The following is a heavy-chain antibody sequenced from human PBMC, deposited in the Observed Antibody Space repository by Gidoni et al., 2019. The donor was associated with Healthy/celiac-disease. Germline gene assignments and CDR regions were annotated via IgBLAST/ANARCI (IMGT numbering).Heavy chain of an antibody. CDR2: IYTSGST. J-gene: IGHJ2*01. Sequence: RQPAGKGLEWIGRIYTSGSTNYNPSLKSRVTISVDTSKNQFSLKLSSVTAADTAVYYCARDVGSSGWLAAHFDLWGRGTLVTVSS. D-gene: IGHD6-19*01. V-gene: IGHV4-61*02. CDR3: ARDVGSSGWLAAHFDL.